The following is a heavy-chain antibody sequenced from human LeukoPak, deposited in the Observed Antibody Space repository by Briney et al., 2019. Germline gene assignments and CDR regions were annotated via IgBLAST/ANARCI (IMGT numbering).Heavy chain of an antibody. CDR1: GFTFSNYV. CDR3: ANEYRKGDI. J-gene: IGHJ3*02. V-gene: IGHV3-23*01. CDR2: ISGSGGNT. D-gene: IGHD1-1*01. Sequence: PGGSLRLSCAASGFTFSNYVMSWVRQAPGKGLEWVSAISGSGGNTYYADSVKGRFTISRDNSKNTLYLQMNSLRAEDAAVYYCANEYRKGDIWGQGTMVTVSS.